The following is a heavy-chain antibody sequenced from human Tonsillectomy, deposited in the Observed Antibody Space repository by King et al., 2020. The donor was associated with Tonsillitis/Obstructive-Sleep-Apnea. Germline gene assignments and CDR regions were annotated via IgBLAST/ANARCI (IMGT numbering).Heavy chain of an antibody. Sequence: LVESGGGLVQPGGSLRLSCAATVSSNYMIWVRQAPGKGLEWVSVISRGGNTYFADSVKGRFTISGDNSKNTLYLQMNSLRAEDTAVYYCARLPPYDFFMDVWGKGTTVTVSS. CDR2: ISRGGNT. J-gene: IGHJ6*04. D-gene: IGHD3-3*01. V-gene: IGHV3-66*01. CDR1: TVSSNY. CDR3: ARLPPYDFFMDV.